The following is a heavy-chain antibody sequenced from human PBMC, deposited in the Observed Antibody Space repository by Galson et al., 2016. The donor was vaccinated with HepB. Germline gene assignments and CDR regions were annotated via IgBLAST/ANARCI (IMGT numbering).Heavy chain of an antibody. CDR2: MNHRGST. J-gene: IGHJ5*02. CDR1: GYSISSGHY. D-gene: IGHD3-3*01. CDR3: ARGHLLGGSGYYPGGYWFDP. Sequence: ETLSLTCSVSGYSISSGHYWGWSRQPPGKGLEWIGNMNHRGSTYFNPSLKSRITISVDTSKNQFSLRLSSVTAADTAVYYCARGHLLGGSGYYPGGYWFDPWGQGTLVVVSS. V-gene: IGHV4-38-2*02.